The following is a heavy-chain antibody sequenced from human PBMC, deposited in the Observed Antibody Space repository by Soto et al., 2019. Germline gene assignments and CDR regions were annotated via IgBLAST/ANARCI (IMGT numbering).Heavy chain of an antibody. D-gene: IGHD5-18*01. CDR1: GGSVSSGYNY. V-gene: IGHV4-30-4*01. CDR2: ISGSGST. J-gene: IGHJ4*02. CDR3: ATESGSTYGYFDY. Sequence: SETLSLTCTVSGGSVSSGYNYWSWIRQSPGKGLEWIGYISGSGSTGYNPSLKNRLTMSVDRSKNQFTLRLTSVTAADTAVYFCATESGSTYGYFDYWGQGTQVTVS.